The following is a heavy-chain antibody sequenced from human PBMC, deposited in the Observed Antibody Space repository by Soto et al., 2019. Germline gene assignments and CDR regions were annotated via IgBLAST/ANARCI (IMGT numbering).Heavy chain of an antibody. CDR1: VFPFSIYA. CDR2: ISGSGGST. J-gene: IGHJ6*03. D-gene: IGHD3-16*01. CDR3: AKSLAVYYYYMDV. V-gene: IGHV3-23*01. Sequence: EVQLLESGGGLVQPGGSLRLLCGAWVFPFSIYAMIWVPGSRGKGREWVSAISGSGGSTYYADSVKGRFTISRDNSKNTLYLQMNSLRAEDTAVYYCAKSLAVYYYYMDVWGKGTTVTVSS.